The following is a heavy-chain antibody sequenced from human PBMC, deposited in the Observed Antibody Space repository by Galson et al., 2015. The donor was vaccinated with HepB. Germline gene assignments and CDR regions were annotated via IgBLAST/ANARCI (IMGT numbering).Heavy chain of an antibody. D-gene: IGHD4-17*01. CDR3: ARGDGDYVPEYFQH. J-gene: IGHJ1*01. CDR1: GYTFTGYY. V-gene: IGHV1-2*06. CDR2: INPNSGGT. Sequence: CKASGYTFTGYYMHWVRQAPGQGLEWMGRINPNSGGTNYAQKFQGRVTMTRDTSISTAYMELSRLRSDDTAVYYCARGDGDYVPEYFQHWGQGTLVTVSS.